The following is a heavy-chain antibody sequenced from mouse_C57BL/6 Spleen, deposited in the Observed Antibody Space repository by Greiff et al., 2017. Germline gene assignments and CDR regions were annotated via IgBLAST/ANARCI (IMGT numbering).Heavy chain of an antibody. J-gene: IGHJ1*03. CDR2: INPYNGGT. Sequence: EVQLQQSGPVLVKPGASVKMSCKASGYTFTDYYMNWVKQSHGKSLEWIGVINPYNGGTSYNQKFKGKATLTVDKSSSTAYMELNSLTSEDSAVYYCARGDYVEWYFDVWGTGTTVTVSS. CDR1: GYTFTDYY. CDR3: ARGDYVEWYFDV. D-gene: IGHD2-4*01. V-gene: IGHV1-19*01.